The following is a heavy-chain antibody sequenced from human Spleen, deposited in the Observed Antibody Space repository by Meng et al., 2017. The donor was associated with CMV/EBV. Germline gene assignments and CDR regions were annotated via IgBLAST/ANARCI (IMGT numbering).Heavy chain of an antibody. CDR1: GFTFSSYS. CDR3: ARGRYCSSTSCYRLNWFDP. Sequence: GFTFSSYSMNWVRQAPGKGLEWVSSISSSSSYIYYADSVKGRFTISRDNAKNSLYLQMNSLRAEDTAVYYCARGRYCSSTSCYRLNWFDPWGQGTLVTV. V-gene: IGHV3-21*01. D-gene: IGHD2-2*01. CDR2: ISSSSSYI. J-gene: IGHJ5*02.